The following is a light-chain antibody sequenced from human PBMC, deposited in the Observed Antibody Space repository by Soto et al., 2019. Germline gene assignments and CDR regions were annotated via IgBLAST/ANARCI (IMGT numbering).Light chain of an antibody. CDR3: QQYNNWPLT. CDR1: QSISNN. J-gene: IGKJ4*01. Sequence: EIVMAQSPATLSVSPGERATLSCRASQSISNNLAWYQQKPGQAPRLLIYGASTRATGIPARFSGSGSWTEFTLTISSLQSEDFAVYFCQQYNNWPLTFGGGTKVEIK. V-gene: IGKV3-15*01. CDR2: GAS.